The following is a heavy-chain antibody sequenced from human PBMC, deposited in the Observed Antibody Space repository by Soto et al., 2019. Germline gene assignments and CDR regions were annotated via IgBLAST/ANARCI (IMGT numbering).Heavy chain of an antibody. CDR1: GGTFSSYA. D-gene: IGHD3-10*01. CDR2: IIPIFGTA. Sequence: SVKVSCKASGGTFSSYAISWVRQAPGQGLEWMGGIIPIFGTANYAQKFQGRVTITADKSTSTAYMELSSLRSEDTAVYYCARRYYYGSGSFHYWGQGTLVTVSS. J-gene: IGHJ4*02. V-gene: IGHV1-69*06. CDR3: ARRYYYGSGSFHY.